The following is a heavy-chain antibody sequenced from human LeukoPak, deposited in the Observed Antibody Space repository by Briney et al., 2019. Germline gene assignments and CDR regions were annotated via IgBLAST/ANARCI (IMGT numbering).Heavy chain of an antibody. Sequence: SETLSLTCAVYGGSFSGYYWGWIRQPPGKGLEWIGSIYHSGSTYYNPSLKSRVTISVDTSKNQFSLKLSSVTAADTAVYYCARLSIVGATLPDFDYWGQGTLVTVSS. CDR3: ARLSIVGATLPDFDY. CDR1: GGSFSGYY. CDR2: IYHSGST. V-gene: IGHV4-38-2*01. J-gene: IGHJ4*02. D-gene: IGHD1-26*01.